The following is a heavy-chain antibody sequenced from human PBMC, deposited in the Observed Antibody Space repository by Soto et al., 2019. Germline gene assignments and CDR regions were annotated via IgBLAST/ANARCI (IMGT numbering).Heavy chain of an antibody. J-gene: IGHJ4*02. CDR1: GFTFSNAW. CDR2: IKSKTDGGTT. V-gene: IGHV3-15*07. D-gene: IGHD5-18*01. Sequence: LRLSCAASGFTFSNAWMNWVRQAPGKGLEWVGRIKSKTDGGTTDYAAPVKGRFTISRDDSKNTLYLQMNSLKTEDTAVYYCTTDPGDIQLWSYYFDYWGQETLFTVAS. CDR3: TTDPGDIQLWSYYFDY.